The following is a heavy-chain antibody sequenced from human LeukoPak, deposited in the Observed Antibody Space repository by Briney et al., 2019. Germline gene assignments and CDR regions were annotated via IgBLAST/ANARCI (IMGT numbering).Heavy chain of an antibody. CDR1: GGSISSGDYY. Sequence: SETLSLTCTVSGGSISSGDYYWSWIRQPPGKGLEWIGYIYYSGSTYYNPSLKSPVSISVDTSKSHFSLRLSSVTAADTAVYYCARGEYYGSGSYYPGDYWGQGTLVTVSS. V-gene: IGHV4-30-4*01. D-gene: IGHD3-10*01. CDR2: IYYSGST. CDR3: ARGEYYGSGSYYPGDY. J-gene: IGHJ4*02.